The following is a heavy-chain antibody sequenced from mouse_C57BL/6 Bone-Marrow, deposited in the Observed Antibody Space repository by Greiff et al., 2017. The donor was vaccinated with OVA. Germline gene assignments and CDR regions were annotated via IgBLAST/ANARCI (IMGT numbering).Heavy chain of an antibody. CDR1: GYAFTNYL. CDR2: INPGSGGT. J-gene: IGHJ2*01. D-gene: IGHD2-4*01. V-gene: IGHV1-54*01. Sequence: QVQLKQSGAELVRPGTSVKVSCKASGYAFTNYLIEWVKQRPGQGLEWIGVINPGSGGTNYNEKFKGKATLTADKSSSTAYMQLSSLTSEDSAVYVCARYDYDQGYYFDYWGQGTTLTVSS. CDR3: ARYDYDQGYYFDY.